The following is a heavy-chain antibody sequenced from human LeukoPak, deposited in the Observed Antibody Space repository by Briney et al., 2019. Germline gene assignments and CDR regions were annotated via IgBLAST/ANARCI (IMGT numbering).Heavy chain of an antibody. CDR2: INWNGGST. V-gene: IGHV3-20*04. D-gene: IGHD3-10*01. CDR1: GFTFDDYG. Sequence: GGSLRLSCAASGFTFDDYGMSWVRQAPGKGLEWVSGINWNGGSTGYADSVKGRFTISRDNAKNSLYLQMNSLRVEDTAVYYCARFPAYYGSGSFYYFDYWGQGTLVTVSS. J-gene: IGHJ4*02. CDR3: ARFPAYYGSGSFYYFDY.